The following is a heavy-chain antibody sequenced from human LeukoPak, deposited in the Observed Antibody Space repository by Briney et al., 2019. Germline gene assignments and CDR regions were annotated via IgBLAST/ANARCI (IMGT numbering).Heavy chain of an antibody. V-gene: IGHV3-21*01. CDR1: GFTFSSYS. CDR2: ISSSSSYI. J-gene: IGHJ4*02. CDR3: ARDGGYSYGYCFDY. Sequence: GGTLRLSCAASGFTFSSYSMNWVRQAPGKGLEWGSSISSSSSYIYYADSVKRRFTISRDNAKNSLYLQMNSLRAEVTAVYYCARDGGYSYGYCFDYWGQGTLVTVSS. D-gene: IGHD5-18*01.